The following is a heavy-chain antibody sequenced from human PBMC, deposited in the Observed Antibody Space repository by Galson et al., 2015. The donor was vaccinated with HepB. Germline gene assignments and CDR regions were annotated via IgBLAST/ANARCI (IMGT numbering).Heavy chain of an antibody. CDR1: DGPIRSYY. CDR3: ARASGSDWEGYFDS. V-gene: IGHV4-59*01. CDR2: IYYSGST. J-gene: IGHJ4*02. D-gene: IGHD6-13*01. Sequence: ETLSLTCIVSDGPIRSYYWSWIRQPPGQGLEWIGYIYYSGSTMYNPSLKRRVTMSVDTSKNQFSLKLRSVTAADAAVYFCARASGSDWEGYFDSWGQGTLVTVSS.